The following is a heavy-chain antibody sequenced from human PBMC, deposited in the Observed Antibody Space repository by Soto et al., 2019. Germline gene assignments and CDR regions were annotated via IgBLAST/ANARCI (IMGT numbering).Heavy chain of an antibody. Sequence: QVVLEQSGGEVKKPGASVKVSCKASGYTFSGYSITWVRQAPGQGLGWRGRISGYNGNTNYARTLRGRLTLTTDTSTSTAYMELRSLTSDDTAVYYCARDVFCGGAPACPDMDVWGQGTTVTVSS. CDR3: ARDVFCGGAPACPDMDV. D-gene: IGHD2-21*01. CDR2: ISGYNGNT. CDR1: GYTFSGYS. V-gene: IGHV1-18*04. J-gene: IGHJ6*02.